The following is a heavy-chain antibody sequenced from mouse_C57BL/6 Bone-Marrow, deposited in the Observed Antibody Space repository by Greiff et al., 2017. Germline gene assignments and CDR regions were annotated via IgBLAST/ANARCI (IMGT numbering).Heavy chain of an antibody. D-gene: IGHD1-1*01. V-gene: IGHV1-26*01. CDR1: GYTFTDYY. J-gene: IGHJ2*01. CDR2: INPNNGGT. Sequence: EVQLQQSGPELVKPGASVKISCKASGYTFTDYYMNRVKQSHGKSLEWIGDINPNNGGTSYNQKFKGKATLTVDKSSSTAYMELRSLTSEDSVVYYCAILGNVFLLLRSSGDYWGQGTTLTVSS. CDR3: AILGNVFLLLRSSGDY.